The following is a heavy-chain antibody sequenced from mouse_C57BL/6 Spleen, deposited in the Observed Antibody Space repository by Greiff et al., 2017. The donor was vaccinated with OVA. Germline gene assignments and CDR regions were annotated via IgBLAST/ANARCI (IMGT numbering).Heavy chain of an antibody. V-gene: IGHV5-6*02. D-gene: IGHD2-4*01. CDR2: ISSGGSYT. CDR1: GFTFSSYG. CDR3: ARHSMITTRYYFDY. J-gene: IGHJ2*01. Sequence: EVMLVESGGDLVKPGGSLKLSCAASGFTFSSYGMSWVRQTPDKRLEWVATISSGGSYTYYPASVKGRFTISRDNDKNTLYLQMSSLKSEDTAMYYCARHSMITTRYYFDYWGQGTTLTVSS.